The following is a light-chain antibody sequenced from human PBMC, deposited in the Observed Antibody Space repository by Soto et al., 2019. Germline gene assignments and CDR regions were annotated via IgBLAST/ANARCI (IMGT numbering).Light chain of an antibody. Sequence: EIVLTQSPATLSLSPGERATFSCRASQSVSSYLAWYQQKPGQAPSVLIYDASNRATGIPARFSGSGSGTDFTLTISSLEPEDFAVYYCQQRSNRPPYTFGQGTKLEIK. J-gene: IGKJ2*01. CDR1: QSVSSY. V-gene: IGKV3-11*01. CDR2: DAS. CDR3: QQRSNRPPYT.